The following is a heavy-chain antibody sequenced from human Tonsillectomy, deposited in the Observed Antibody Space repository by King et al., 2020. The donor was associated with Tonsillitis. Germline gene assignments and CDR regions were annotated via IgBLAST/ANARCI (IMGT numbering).Heavy chain of an antibody. CDR3: ARDKYSENYGDAFDI. CDR1: GFTFTNYD. J-gene: IGHJ3*02. Sequence: VQLVESGGGVVQPGRSLRLSCAASGFTFTNYDIHWVRQAPGKGLEWVADIWFDGTIKYYADSVKGRFTISRDNSKNTLYLQMNSLRAEDTAVYYCARDKYSENYGDAFDIWGQGTMVTVSS. V-gene: IGHV3-33*08. CDR2: IWFDGTIK. D-gene: IGHD1-26*01.